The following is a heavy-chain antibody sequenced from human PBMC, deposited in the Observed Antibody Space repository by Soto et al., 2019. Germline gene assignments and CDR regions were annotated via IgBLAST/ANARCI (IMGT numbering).Heavy chain of an antibody. CDR2: IYSSGST. J-gene: IGHJ5*02. V-gene: IGHV4-4*07. CDR1: GGSVSNFY. D-gene: IGHD6-13*01. CDR3: ARSSHKESWFDP. Sequence: SETLSLTCTVSGGSVSNFYLNWIRQSAGKGLEWIGRIYSSGSTNYNPSLRSRVTMSVDTSKNQFSLKLNSVTAADTAVYYCARSSHKESWFDPWGQGTLVTVYS.